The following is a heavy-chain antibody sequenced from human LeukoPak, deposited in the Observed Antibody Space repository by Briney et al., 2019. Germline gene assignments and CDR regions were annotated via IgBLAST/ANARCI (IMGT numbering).Heavy chain of an antibody. V-gene: IGHV3-13*01. J-gene: IGHJ2*01. CDR3: ARVSEGYFDL. CDR2: IGTAGDT. CDR1: GFTLNSYD. Sequence: GGSLRLSCAASGFTLNSYDMHWVRQATGKGLEWVSGIGTAGDTYYPGSMKGRFTISSENAKSSLYLQMNSLSAGDTAVYYGARVSEGYFDLWGRGTLVTVSS.